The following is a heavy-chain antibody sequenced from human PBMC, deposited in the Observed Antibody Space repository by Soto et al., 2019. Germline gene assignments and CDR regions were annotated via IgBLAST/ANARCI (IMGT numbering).Heavy chain of an antibody. V-gene: IGHV4-34*01. D-gene: IGHD3-3*01. Sequence: QVQLHQWGAGLLKPSGIFSLTCAFYNGSFMGYYWPWFRQPPGKGLEWIGEINQVGSPNYNPSLKSRVVISIDTSKQQFSLRLNSLTAADTAVYYCASLSGGRFLDKGDYWGQGIQVTVSS. J-gene: IGHJ4*02. CDR1: NGSFMGYY. CDR2: INQVGSP. CDR3: ASLSGGRFLDKGDY.